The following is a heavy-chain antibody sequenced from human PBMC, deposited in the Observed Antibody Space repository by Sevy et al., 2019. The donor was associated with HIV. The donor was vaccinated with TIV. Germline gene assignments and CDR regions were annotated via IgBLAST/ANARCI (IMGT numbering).Heavy chain of an antibody. Sequence: GGSLRLSCAASGFTFSSYAMSWVRHVPGKGLEWVSAISGSGGSTYYADSVKGRFTISRDNSKNTLYLQMNSLRAEDTAVYYCAKEGGYGDQYYFDYWGQGTLVTVSS. CDR2: ISGSGGST. V-gene: IGHV3-23*01. CDR1: GFTFSSYA. CDR3: AKEGGYGDQYYFDY. D-gene: IGHD4-17*01. J-gene: IGHJ4*02.